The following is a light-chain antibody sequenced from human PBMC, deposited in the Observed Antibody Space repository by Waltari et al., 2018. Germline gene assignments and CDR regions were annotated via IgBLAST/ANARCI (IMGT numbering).Light chain of an antibody. CDR1: QSVGSS. Sequence: EIVMTQSPAILSVSPGEGATLSCRASQSVGSSLAGYQQKPGQAPRLLSFGASTRATGIAARFSGSGSGTEFTLSITSLQSEDSALYFCQHYNKLPLTFGGGTKVEIK. J-gene: IGKJ4*01. V-gene: IGKV3-15*01. CDR3: QHYNKLPLT. CDR2: GAS.